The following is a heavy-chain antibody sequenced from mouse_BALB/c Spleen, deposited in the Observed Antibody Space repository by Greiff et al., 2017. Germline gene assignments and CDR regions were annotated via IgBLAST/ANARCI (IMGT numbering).Heavy chain of an antibody. J-gene: IGHJ4*01. CDR1: GFTFSSYG. CDR3: AREPLITTGMDD. V-gene: IGHV5-6-3*01. CDR2: INSNGGST. Sequence: EVQGVESGGGLVQPGGSLKLSCAASGFTFSSYGMSWVRQTPDKRLELVATINSNGGSTYYPDSVKGRFTISRDNAKNTLYLQMSSLKSEDTAMYDCAREPLITTGMDDWGQGTSVTVSS. D-gene: IGHD1-1*01.